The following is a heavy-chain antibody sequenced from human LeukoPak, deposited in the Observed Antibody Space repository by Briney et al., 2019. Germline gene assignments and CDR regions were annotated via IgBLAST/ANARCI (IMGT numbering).Heavy chain of an antibody. D-gene: IGHD3-10*01. J-gene: IGHJ4*02. CDR3: AREYMVRGVI. CDR2: ISYDGSNK. Sequence: GGSLRPSCAASGFTFSSYAMHWVRQAPGKGLEWVAVISYDGSNKYYADSVKGRFTISRDNSKNTLYLQMNSLRAEDTAAYYCAREYMVRGVIWGQGTLVTVSS. V-gene: IGHV3-30-3*01. CDR1: GFTFSSYA.